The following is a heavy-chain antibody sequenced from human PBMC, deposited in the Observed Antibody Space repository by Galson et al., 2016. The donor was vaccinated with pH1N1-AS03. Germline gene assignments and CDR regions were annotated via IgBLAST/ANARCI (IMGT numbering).Heavy chain of an antibody. Sequence: SLRLSCAASGFTFSNYWMHWVRQAPGKGLVWVSHMNTDGSPTSYADSVKGRFTSSRDNAKNTLYLQMNSLRAEDTAVYYCERGTAVHRVKFGGVMGMGIDYWGQGTLVTVSS. J-gene: IGHJ4*02. CDR3: ERGTAVHRVKFGGVMGMGIDY. D-gene: IGHD3-16*01. V-gene: IGHV3-74*01. CDR1: GFTFSNYW. CDR2: MNTDGSPT.